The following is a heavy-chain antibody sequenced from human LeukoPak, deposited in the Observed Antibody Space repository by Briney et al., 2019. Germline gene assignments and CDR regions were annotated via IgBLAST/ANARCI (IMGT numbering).Heavy chain of an antibody. V-gene: IGHV3-30-3*01. D-gene: IGHD4-17*01. CDR2: ISYDGSNK. CDR1: GFTFNSYA. Sequence: GGSLRLSCAASGFTFNSYAMHWVRQAPGKGLEWVAVISYDGSNKYYADSVKGRFTISRDSSKNTLYLQMNSLRAEDTAVYYCARGDYGDFLPDYWGQGTLVTVSS. CDR3: ARGDYGDFLPDY. J-gene: IGHJ4*02.